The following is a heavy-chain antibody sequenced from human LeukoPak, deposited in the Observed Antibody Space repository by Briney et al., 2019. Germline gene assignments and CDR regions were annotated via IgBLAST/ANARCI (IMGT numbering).Heavy chain of an antibody. CDR2: ITANGGGT. J-gene: IGHJ4*02. CDR1: GFTFSNYA. D-gene: IGHD3-10*01. V-gene: IGHV3-23*01. CDR3: AKLTSDTMVRGVTTDY. Sequence: GGSLRLSCAASGFTFSNYAMSWVRQAPGKGLEWVSSITANGGGTYYAGSVKGRFSISRDNSRNTLYLQVTSLRAEDTAVYYCAKLTSDTMVRGVTTDYWGQGTLVTVSS.